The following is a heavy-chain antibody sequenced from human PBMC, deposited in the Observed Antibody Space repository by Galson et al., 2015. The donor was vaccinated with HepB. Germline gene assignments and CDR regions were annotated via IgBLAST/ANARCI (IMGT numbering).Heavy chain of an antibody. V-gene: IGHV1-18*04. Sequence: SVKVSCKASGYTFTRYNISWVRQAPGQGLEWMGWISAYNGNTNYAQKLQGRVTMTTDTSTSTAYMELRSLRSDDTAVYYCARDLRVTIFGVADYYYGMDVWGQGTTVTVSS. D-gene: IGHD3-3*01. CDR2: ISAYNGNT. J-gene: IGHJ6*02. CDR1: GYTFTRYN. CDR3: ARDLRVTIFGVADYYYGMDV.